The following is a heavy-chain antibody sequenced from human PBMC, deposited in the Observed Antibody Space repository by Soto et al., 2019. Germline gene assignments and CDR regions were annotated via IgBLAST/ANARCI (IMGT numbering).Heavy chain of an antibody. D-gene: IGHD4-17*01. CDR2: ISYDGSNK. CDR1: GFTFSSYA. J-gene: IGHJ4*02. CDR3: ARGWWGQQLTGISPMGYGDYDFDY. V-gene: IGHV3-30-3*01. Sequence: LRLSCAASGFTFSSYAMHWVRQAPGKGLEWVAVISYDGSNKYYADSVKGRFTISRDNSKNTLYLQMNSLRAEDTAVYYCARGWWGQQLTGISPMGYGDYDFDYWGQGTLVTVSS.